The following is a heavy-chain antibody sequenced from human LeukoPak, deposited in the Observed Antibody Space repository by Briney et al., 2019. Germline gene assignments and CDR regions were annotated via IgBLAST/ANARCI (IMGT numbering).Heavy chain of an antibody. CDR3: ARDTGYSSGWYGRLDYMDV. Sequence: PSETLSLTCTVSGGSISSYYWSWIRQPPGKGLEWIGYIYYSGSTNYNPSLKSRVTISVDTSKNQFSLKLSSVTAADTAVYYCARDTGYSSGWYGRLDYMDVWGKGTTVTVSS. J-gene: IGHJ6*03. CDR2: IYYSGST. V-gene: IGHV4-59*01. D-gene: IGHD6-19*01. CDR1: GGSISSYY.